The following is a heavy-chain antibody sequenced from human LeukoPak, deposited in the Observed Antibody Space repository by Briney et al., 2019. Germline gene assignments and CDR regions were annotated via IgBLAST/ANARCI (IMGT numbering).Heavy chain of an antibody. CDR2: ISYDGKDK. CDR3: ARDKRATMIVVVKYGMDV. J-gene: IGHJ6*02. CDR1: GFTFSDYA. Sequence: GRSLRLSCAASGFTFSDYAMHWVRQAPGKGLEWVAVISYDGKDKYSADSVKGRFTISRDNAKNSLYLQMNSLRAEDTAVYYCARDKRATMIVVVKYGMDVWGQGTTVTVSS. D-gene: IGHD3-22*01. V-gene: IGHV3-30*04.